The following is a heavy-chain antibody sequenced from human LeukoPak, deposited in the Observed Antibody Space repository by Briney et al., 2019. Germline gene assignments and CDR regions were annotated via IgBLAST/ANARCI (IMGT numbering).Heavy chain of an antibody. V-gene: IGHV3-21*04. CDR2: ISSSSSYI. D-gene: IGHD3-3*01. CDR3: ARGVSITIFGVVIIFNY. J-gene: IGHJ4*02. Sequence: GGSLRLSCAASGFTFSSYSMNWVRQAPGKGLEWVSSISSSSSYIYYADSVKGRFTISRDNAKNSLYLQMNSLRAEDTAVYYCARGVSITIFGVVIIFNYWGQGTLVTVSS. CDR1: GFTFSSYS.